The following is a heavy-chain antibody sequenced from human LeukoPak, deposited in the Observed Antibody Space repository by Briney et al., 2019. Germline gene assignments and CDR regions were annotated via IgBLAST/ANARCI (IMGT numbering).Heavy chain of an antibody. CDR1: GFTFSSYA. Sequence: AGGSLRLSCAASGFTFSSYAMSWVRQAPGKGLEWVSTMSGSGGSTYNADSVKGRFTISRDNSKNTLYLQMNSLRAEDTAVYYCAKGQVSATLVRFDYWGQGTLVTVSS. J-gene: IGHJ4*02. D-gene: IGHD2-21*02. CDR2: MSGSGGST. V-gene: IGHV3-23*01. CDR3: AKGQVSATLVRFDY.